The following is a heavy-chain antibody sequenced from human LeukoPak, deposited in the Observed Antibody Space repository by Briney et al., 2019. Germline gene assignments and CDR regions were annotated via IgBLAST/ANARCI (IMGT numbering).Heavy chain of an antibody. Sequence: GGSLRLSCAASGFTFNYYGVHWVRQAPGKGLDWVAFMPFDGSNKYYADSVKGRFTISRDNSKNTLYLQMNSLRAEDTALYYCAKDIDYYGSGRFFDYWGQGTLVTVSS. J-gene: IGHJ4*02. CDR1: GFTFNYYG. V-gene: IGHV3-30*02. D-gene: IGHD3-10*01. CDR2: MPFDGSNK. CDR3: AKDIDYYGSGRFFDY.